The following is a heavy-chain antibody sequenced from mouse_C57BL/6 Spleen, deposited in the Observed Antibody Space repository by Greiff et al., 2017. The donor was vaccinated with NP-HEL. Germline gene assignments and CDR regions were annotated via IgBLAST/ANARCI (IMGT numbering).Heavy chain of an antibody. CDR1: GFTFSSYA. CDR2: ISDGGSYT. V-gene: IGHV5-4*03. CDR3: ERARSEYAIDY. Sequence: DVKLVESGGGLVKPGGSLKLSCAASGFTFSSYAMSWVRQTPEKRLEWVATISDGGSYTYYPDNVKGRFTISRDNAKNNLYLRMSQLKSEDTAICYCERARSEYAIDYWGQGTTLTVSS. J-gene: IGHJ2*01. D-gene: IGHD5-1*01.